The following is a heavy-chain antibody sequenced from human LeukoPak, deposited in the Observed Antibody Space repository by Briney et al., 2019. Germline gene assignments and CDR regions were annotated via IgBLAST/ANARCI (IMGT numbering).Heavy chain of an antibody. Sequence: PSETLSLTCAVSGDSFSTFYWSWIRQSPGKGLEWIGYINHNGNTNYNPSLKSRVTISVGTSRNLFSLRLTSVTAADTAVYYCATMSVSAMFYLHYWGQGALVTVSS. V-gene: IGHV4-34*01. CDR2: INHNGNT. J-gene: IGHJ4*02. D-gene: IGHD2-8*01. CDR3: ATMSVSAMFYLHY. CDR1: GDSFSTFY.